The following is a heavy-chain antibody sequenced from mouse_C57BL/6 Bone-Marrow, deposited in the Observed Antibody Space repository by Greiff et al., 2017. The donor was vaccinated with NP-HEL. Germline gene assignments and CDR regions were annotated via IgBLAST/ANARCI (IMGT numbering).Heavy chain of an antibody. Sequence: QVQLKQPGAELVKPGASVKLSCKASGYTFTSYWMHWVKQRPGQGLEWIGMIHPNSGSTNYNEKFKSKATLTVDKSSSTAYMQLSSPTSEDSAVYYCARDYGNYAWFAYWGQGTLVTVSA. D-gene: IGHD2-1*01. J-gene: IGHJ3*01. CDR1: GYTFTSYW. CDR2: IHPNSGST. V-gene: IGHV1-64*01. CDR3: ARDYGNYAWFAY.